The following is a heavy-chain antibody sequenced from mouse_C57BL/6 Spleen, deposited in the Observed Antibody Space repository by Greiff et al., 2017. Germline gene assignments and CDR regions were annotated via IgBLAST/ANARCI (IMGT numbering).Heavy chain of an antibody. CDR3: ARGGTGRCAY. Sequence: QVQLQQPGAELVKPGASVKLSCKASGYTFTSYWMQWVKQRPGQGLEWIGEIDPSDSYTNYNQKFKGKATLTVDTSSSTAYMQLSSLTSEDSAVYYCARGGTGRCAYWGQGTLVTVSA. CDR2: IDPSDSYT. D-gene: IGHD4-1*01. CDR1: GYTFTSYW. V-gene: IGHV1-50*01. J-gene: IGHJ3*01.